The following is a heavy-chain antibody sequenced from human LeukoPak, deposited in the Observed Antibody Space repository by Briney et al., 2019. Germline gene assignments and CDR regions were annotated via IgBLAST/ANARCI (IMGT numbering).Heavy chain of an antibody. Sequence: SETLSLTCTVSGGFLSSYYWSWIRQPPGKELEWIGYIYYSGSTNYNPSLKSRVTISVDTSKNQFSLKMSSATAADTAVYYCARGTGWYGSGSYTFDYWGQGTLVTVSS. CDR1: GGFLSSYY. V-gene: IGHV4-59*01. CDR2: IYYSGST. CDR3: ARGTGWYGSGSYTFDY. D-gene: IGHD3-10*01. J-gene: IGHJ4*02.